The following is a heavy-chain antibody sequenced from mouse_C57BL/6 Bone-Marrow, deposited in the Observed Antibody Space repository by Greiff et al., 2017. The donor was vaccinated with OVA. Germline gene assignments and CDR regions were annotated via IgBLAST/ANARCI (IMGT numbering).Heavy chain of an antibody. V-gene: IGHV1-55*01. J-gene: IGHJ3*01. CDR3: ARLEITTVPFAY. D-gene: IGHD1-1*01. CDR2: IYPGSGST. CDR1: GYTFTSYW. Sequence: VQLQQPGAELVKPGASVKMSCKASGYTFTSYWITWVKQRPGQGLEWIGDIYPGSGSTNYNEKFKSKATLTVDTSSSTAYMQLSSLTSEDSAVYYCARLEITTVPFAYWGQGTLVTVSA.